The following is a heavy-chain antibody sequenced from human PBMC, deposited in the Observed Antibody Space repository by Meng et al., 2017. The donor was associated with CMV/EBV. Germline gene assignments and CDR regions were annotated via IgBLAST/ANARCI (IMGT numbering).Heavy chain of an antibody. V-gene: IGHV3-48*03. CDR3: ARAKSSGYYYVGYWYFDL. J-gene: IGHJ2*01. D-gene: IGHD3-22*01. CDR2: ISSSGSTV. CDR1: GFTFSSYE. Sequence: GESLKISCAASGFTFSSYEMNWVRQAPGKGLEWVSYISSSGSTVYYAASVKGRFTISRDNAKNSLYLQMNSLRAEDTAVYYCARAKSSGYYYVGYWYFDLWGRGTLVTVSS.